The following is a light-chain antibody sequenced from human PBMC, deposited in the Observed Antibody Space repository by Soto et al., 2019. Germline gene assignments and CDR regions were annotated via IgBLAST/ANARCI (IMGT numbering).Light chain of an antibody. Sequence: QSVLTQPASGSGSPGQSITISCTGTSSDVGAYNYVSWYQQHPGKAPKLMIYDVTNRPSGVSNRSSGSKSGYTASLTISGLQAEAEADYYCSSYTTSSTYVFGTGTKVTVL. V-gene: IGLV2-14*03. J-gene: IGLJ1*01. CDR1: SSDVGAYNY. CDR2: DVT. CDR3: SSYTTSSTYV.